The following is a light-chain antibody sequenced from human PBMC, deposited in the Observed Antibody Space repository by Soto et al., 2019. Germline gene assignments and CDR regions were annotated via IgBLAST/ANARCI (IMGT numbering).Light chain of an antibody. Sequence: QSALTQPPSASGSPGQSVTISCTGTSSDVGAYNYVSWYQQHPGKAPKLMIYEVTKRPSGVPYRFSGSKSDNTASLTVPGLQAEDEADYYCTSYAGSNNWVFGGGTQLTVL. CDR2: EVT. CDR3: TSYAGSNNWV. CDR1: SSDVGAYNY. V-gene: IGLV2-8*01. J-gene: IGLJ3*02.